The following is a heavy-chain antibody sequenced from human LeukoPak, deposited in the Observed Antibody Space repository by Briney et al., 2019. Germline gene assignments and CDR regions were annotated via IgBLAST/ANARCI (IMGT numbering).Heavy chain of an antibody. J-gene: IGHJ5*02. D-gene: IGHD5-18*01. CDR1: GGSISSYY. CDR3: ARDGYSSGSNWFDP. Sequence: SETLSLTCTVSGGSISSYYWSWIRQPPGKGLEWIGYIYYSGSTNYNPSLKSRVTISVDKSKNQFSLKLSSVTAADTAVYYCARDGYSSGSNWFDPWGQGTLVTVSS. V-gene: IGHV4-59*12. CDR2: IYYSGST.